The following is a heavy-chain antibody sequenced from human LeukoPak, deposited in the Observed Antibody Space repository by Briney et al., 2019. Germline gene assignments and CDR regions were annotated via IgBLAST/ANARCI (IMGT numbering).Heavy chain of an antibody. Sequence: SETLSLTCAVYGGSFSGYYWSWTRQPPGKGLEWIGEINHSGSTNYNPSLKSRVTISVDTSKNQFSLKLSSVTAADTAVYYCAGSITIFGVARGAFDIWGQGTMVTVSS. V-gene: IGHV4-34*01. CDR1: GGSFSGYY. CDR2: INHSGST. J-gene: IGHJ3*02. CDR3: AGSITIFGVARGAFDI. D-gene: IGHD3-3*01.